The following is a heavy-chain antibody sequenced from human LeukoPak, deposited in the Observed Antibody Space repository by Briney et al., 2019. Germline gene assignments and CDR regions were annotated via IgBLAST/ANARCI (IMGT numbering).Heavy chain of an antibody. J-gene: IGHJ5*02. CDR1: GYSISSGYY. CDR3: ARDRGGSSWPWFDP. V-gene: IGHV4-38-2*02. Sequence: SETLSLTCAVSGYSISSGYYSGWIRQPPGKGLEWIGSIYYSGSTYYNPSLKSRVTISVDTSKNQFSLKVSSVTAADTAVYYCARDRGGSSWPWFDPWGQGTLVTVSP. D-gene: IGHD6-13*01. CDR2: IYYSGST.